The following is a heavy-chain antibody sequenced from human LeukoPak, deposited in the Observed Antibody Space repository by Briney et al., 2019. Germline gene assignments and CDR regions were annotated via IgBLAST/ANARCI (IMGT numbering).Heavy chain of an antibody. CDR1: GGSISSYY. V-gene: IGHV4-59*01. D-gene: IGHD4-23*01. J-gene: IGHJ4*02. CDR2: IYYSGST. CDR3: ARGGTVVNGFDY. Sequence: SETLSLTCTVSGGSISSYYGSWIRQSPGKGLEWIGYIYYSGSTNYNPSLKSRVTISVDTSKNQFPLKLSSVTAADTAVYYCARGGTVVNGFDYWGQGTLVTVSS.